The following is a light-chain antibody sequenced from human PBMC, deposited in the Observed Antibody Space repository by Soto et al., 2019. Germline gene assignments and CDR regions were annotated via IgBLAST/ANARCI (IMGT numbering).Light chain of an antibody. CDR2: EGI. CDR3: CSYAGSGTDNYV. J-gene: IGLJ1*01. CDR1: SSDIGTYNP. Sequence: LTQPASVSGSPGQSITISCTGTSSDIGTYNPVSWYQHYPGKAPKLVIYEGIKRPSGVSNRFSGSKSGNTAFLTISGLQAEDEADYYCCSYAGSGTDNYVFGSGTKVTVL. V-gene: IGLV2-23*01.